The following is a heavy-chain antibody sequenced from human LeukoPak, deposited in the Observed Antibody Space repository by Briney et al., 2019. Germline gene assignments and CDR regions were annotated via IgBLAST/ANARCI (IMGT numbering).Heavy chain of an antibody. V-gene: IGHV5-51*01. CDR2: IYPGDSDT. J-gene: IGHJ4*02. CDR1: GYSFTSYW. Sequence: GESLKISCKGSGYSFTSYWIGWVRQMPGKGLEWMGIIYPGDSDTRYRPSFQGQVTISADKSISTAYLQWSSLKASDTAMYYCARPGYCSGGSCQLHYWGQGTLVTVSS. CDR3: ARPGYCSGGSCQLHY. D-gene: IGHD2-15*01.